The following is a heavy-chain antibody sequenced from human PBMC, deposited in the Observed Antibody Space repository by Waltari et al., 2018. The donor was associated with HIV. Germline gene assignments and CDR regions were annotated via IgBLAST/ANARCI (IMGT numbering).Heavy chain of an antibody. CDR3: ARGDIPYYYGMDV. CDR1: GFNFGSYS. V-gene: IGHV3-48*01. D-gene: IGHD2-21*01. CDR2: ISSGERTI. J-gene: IGHJ6*02. Sequence: EAQLVGSGGGLVHPGGSLRLSCVASGFNFGSYSMNWVRQAPGKGLEWISYISSGERTIHYADSVRGRFTLSRDSARNSSYLQMNSLRPEDTAVYYCARGDIPYYYGMDVWGQGTTVTVS.